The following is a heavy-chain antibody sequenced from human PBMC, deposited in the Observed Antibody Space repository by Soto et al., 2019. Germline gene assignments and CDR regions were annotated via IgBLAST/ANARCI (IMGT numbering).Heavy chain of an antibody. J-gene: IGHJ5*02. CDR3: ARYVNPYDTAVWFDP. D-gene: IGHD3-9*01. Sequence: QVQLQESGPGLVKPSETLSLTCTVSGGSTRNYFWSWIRQPPGKGLEWIGCIYYSGTTNYNSSLKSRVTITLDTSKNKFSLRLRYVTAADTAVYYCARYVNPYDTAVWFDPWGQGTLVTVSS. CDR1: GGSTRNYF. CDR2: IYYSGTT. V-gene: IGHV4-59*01.